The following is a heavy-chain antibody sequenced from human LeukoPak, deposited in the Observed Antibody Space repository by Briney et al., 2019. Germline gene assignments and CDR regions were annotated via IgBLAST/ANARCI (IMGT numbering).Heavy chain of an antibody. J-gene: IGHJ4*02. D-gene: IGHD2-2*01. CDR1: GYTFTDYY. CDR3: ARNSMCGSFRCYAQSYCFDY. CDR2: INPNSGGT. Sequence: ASVKVSCKASGYTFTDYYIHWVRQAPGQGLELMGWINPNSGGTNYAQKFQGRVTMTRDTSISTAYMELSRLRSDDTAVYYCARNSMCGSFRCYAQSYCFDYGAQGTRFTVS. V-gene: IGHV1-2*02.